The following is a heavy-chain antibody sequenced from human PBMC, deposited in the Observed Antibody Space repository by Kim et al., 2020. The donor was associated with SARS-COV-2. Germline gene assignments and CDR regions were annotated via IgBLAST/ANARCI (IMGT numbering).Heavy chain of an antibody. CDR3: VRESDKWSPFDY. V-gene: IGHV3-30*03. D-gene: IGHD2-15*01. J-gene: IGHJ4*02. Sequence: YGGSVKGRFTISRDNSRNRLYLQMNSLRTDDTAVYYCVRESDKWSPFDYWGQGTLVSVSS.